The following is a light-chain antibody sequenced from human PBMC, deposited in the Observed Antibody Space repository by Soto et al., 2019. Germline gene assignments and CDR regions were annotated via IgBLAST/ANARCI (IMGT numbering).Light chain of an antibody. CDR1: QSIRMW. CDR3: QQYSTLWT. J-gene: IGKJ1*01. V-gene: IGKV1-5*03. CDR2: KAS. Sequence: DIQMTQSPSTLSASVGDRVTITCRASQSIRMWLAWYQQKSGKAPKLLIYKASNLESGVTSRFRGSGFGTEFALTISSLQPDDFGTYYCQQYSTLWTFGQGTKVEIK.